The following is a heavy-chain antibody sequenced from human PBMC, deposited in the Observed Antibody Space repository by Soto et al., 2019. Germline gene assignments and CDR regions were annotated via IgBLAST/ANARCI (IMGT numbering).Heavy chain of an antibody. D-gene: IGHD1-26*01. J-gene: IGHJ1*01. CDR2: IYHSVSI. Sequence: QVQLQSSGPGLVKPSGTLSLTCAVSGGSSSSGHWWNWVRQPPVKGLEWIGEIYHSVSINFNPSLKSRVTMSIDKSKNQLSLSLSAVTAEDTAVYYCARTTIVGTPTYVQYWGKGNLVTVSS. CDR3: ARTTIVGTPTYVQY. V-gene: IGHV4-4*02. CDR1: GGSSSSGHW.